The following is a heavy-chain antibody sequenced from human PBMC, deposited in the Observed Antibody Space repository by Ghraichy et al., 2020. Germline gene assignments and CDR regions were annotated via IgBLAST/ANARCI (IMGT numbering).Heavy chain of an antibody. CDR3: ARGEFGLGD. Sequence: GGSLRLSCAASGFTVTDYWMYWVRQVPGKGRLWVSHISPDGNAINYEGSLTGRFTISRDIANNTVFLQMNSLRADDTAIYYCARGEFGLGDWGQGTLVTVSS. CDR2: ISPDGNAI. CDR1: GFTVTDYW. V-gene: IGHV3-74*01. D-gene: IGHD3/OR15-3a*01. J-gene: IGHJ4*02.